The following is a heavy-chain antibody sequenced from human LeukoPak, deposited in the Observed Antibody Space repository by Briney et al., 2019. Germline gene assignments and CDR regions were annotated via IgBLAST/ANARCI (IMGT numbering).Heavy chain of an antibody. CDR2: INPSGGST. J-gene: IGHJ4*02. V-gene: IGHV1-46*01. CDR1: GYTFTSYY. CDR3: ARSLGGLYYFDY. D-gene: IGHD2-2*01. Sequence: ASVKVSCKASGYTFTSYYMHWVRQAPGQGLEWMGIINPSGGSTSYAQKFQGRVTMTRDMSTSTVYMELSSLRSEDTAVYYCARSLGGLYYFDYWAREPWSPSPQ.